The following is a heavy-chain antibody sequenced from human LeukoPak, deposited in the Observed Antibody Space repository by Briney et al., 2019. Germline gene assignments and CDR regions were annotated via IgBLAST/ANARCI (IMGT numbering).Heavy chain of an antibody. D-gene: IGHD3-16*01. CDR1: GGSISSSSYY. CDR3: ARGIFRADDYVWGSYTAKYYFDY. J-gene: IGHJ4*02. Sequence: SETLSLTCTVSGGSISSSSYYWGWIRQPPGKGLEWIGSIYYSGSTYYNPSLKSRVTISVDTSKNQFSLKLSSVTAADTAVYYCARGIFRADDYVWGSYTAKYYFDYWGQGTLVTVSS. CDR2: IYYSGST. V-gene: IGHV4-39*01.